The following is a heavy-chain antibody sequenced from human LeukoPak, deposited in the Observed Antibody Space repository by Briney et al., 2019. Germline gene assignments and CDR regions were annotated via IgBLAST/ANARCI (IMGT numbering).Heavy chain of an antibody. Sequence: GGSLRLSCEASGFTFSSYGMTWVRQAPGKALEWVSSISSSGDYIFYADSVKGRFTISRDNAKNSLSLQMNSQRAEDTAVYYCARDYWLGEHPLYFDHWGQGILLTVSS. V-gene: IGHV3-21*01. J-gene: IGHJ4*02. CDR2: ISSSGDYI. CDR3: ARDYWLGEHPLYFDH. CDR1: GFTFSSYG. D-gene: IGHD3-10*01.